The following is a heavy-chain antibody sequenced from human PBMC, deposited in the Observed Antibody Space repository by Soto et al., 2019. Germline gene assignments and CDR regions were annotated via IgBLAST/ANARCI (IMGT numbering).Heavy chain of an antibody. CDR3: AREGWPLLQTGMDV. Sequence: GGSLRLSCAASGFTFRSYSMNWVRQAPGKGLEWVSYISSSNRTINYAYFVKGRFIISRDNAKNSLYLQMHSLRDEDTAVYYCAREGWPLLQTGMDVWGQGTTVTVSS. V-gene: IGHV3-48*02. CDR1: GFTFRSYS. D-gene: IGHD2-15*01. J-gene: IGHJ6*02. CDR2: ISSSNRTI.